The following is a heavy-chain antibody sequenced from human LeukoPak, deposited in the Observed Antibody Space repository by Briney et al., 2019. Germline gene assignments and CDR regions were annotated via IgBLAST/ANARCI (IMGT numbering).Heavy chain of an antibody. CDR1: GFTFSNYA. CDR3: ARGDGYGDY. V-gene: IGHV3-30*03. CDR2: ISFDGNDK. J-gene: IGHJ4*02. D-gene: IGHD5-24*01. Sequence: GGSLRLSCAASGFTFSNYAMTWVRQAPGKGLEWVAVISFDGNDKYSSDSVKGRFTISRDNSKSTLYLQMNSLRVEDSAVYYCARGDGYGDYWGQGTLVTVSS.